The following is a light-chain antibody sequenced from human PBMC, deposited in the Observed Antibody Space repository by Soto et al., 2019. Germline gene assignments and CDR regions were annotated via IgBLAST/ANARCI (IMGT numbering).Light chain of an antibody. V-gene: IGLV1-40*01. J-gene: IGLJ2*01. CDR1: SSNIGAGYD. Sequence: QSVLTQPPSVSGAPGQRVTTSCTGSSSNIGAGYDVLWYQQLPGTAPKLLIYGNTNRPSGVPDRFSGSKSGTSASLAITGLQTEDEADYYCQSYDTSLTTLVFGGGTKLTVL. CDR2: GNT. CDR3: QSYDTSLTTLV.